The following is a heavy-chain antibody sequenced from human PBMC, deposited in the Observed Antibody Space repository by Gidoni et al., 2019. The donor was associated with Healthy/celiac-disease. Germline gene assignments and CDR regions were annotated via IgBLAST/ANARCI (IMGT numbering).Heavy chain of an antibody. CDR3: SREINGDYGFYFDY. Sequence: QVQLVESGGGVVQPGRSVRLSCAASGFTFSSYGIHWVRQAPGKGREWVAVIWYDGSNKYYADSVNGRFTISRDNSKNTLYLQMNSLRAYDTAVYYCSREINGDYGFYFDYLGQGTLVTVSS. D-gene: IGHD4-17*01. CDR2: IWYDGSNK. CDR1: GFTFSSYG. V-gene: IGHV3-33*01. J-gene: IGHJ4*02.